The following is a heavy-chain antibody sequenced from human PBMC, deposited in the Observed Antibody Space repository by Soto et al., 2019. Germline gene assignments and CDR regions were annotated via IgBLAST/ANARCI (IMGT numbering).Heavy chain of an antibody. CDR3: ARVGGSGYQTLSGMDV. V-gene: IGHV1-69*13. CDR2: IIPIFGTA. J-gene: IGHJ6*02. Sequence: GASVKVSFKACGGTFSSYAISWLRQAPGQGLEWMGGIIPIFGTANYAQKFQGRVTITADESTSTAYMELSSLRSEDTAVYYCARVGGSGYQTLSGMDVWGQGTTVTVSS. D-gene: IGHD3-22*01. CDR1: GGTFSSYA.